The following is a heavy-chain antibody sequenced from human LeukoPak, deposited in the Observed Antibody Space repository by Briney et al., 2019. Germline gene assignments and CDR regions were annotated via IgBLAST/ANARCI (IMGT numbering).Heavy chain of an antibody. CDR2: IYSGGST. J-gene: IGHJ4*02. CDR3: AKVPLGRCTGVICYYFDY. Sequence: PGGSLRLSCAASGFTVSSNYMSWVRQAPGKGLEWVSVIYSGGSTYYADSVKGRFTISRDNSKNTLYLQMNSLGAEDAAVYYCAKVPLGRCTGVICYYFDYWGQGTLVTVSS. CDR1: GFTVSSNY. D-gene: IGHD2-15*01. V-gene: IGHV3-66*01.